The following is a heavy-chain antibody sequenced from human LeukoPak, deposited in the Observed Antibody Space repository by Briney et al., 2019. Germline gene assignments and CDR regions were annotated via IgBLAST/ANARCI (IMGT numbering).Heavy chain of an antibody. J-gene: IGHJ5*02. CDR1: GYTFTSYA. CDR2: INAGNGNT. D-gene: IGHD3-22*01. Sequence: ASVKVSCKASGYTFTSYAMHWVRQAPGQRLEWMGWINAGNGNTKYSQKFQGRVTITRDTSASTAYMELSSLRSDDTAVYYCARDLWGYDLSLRRYYDSRSWFDPWGQGTLVTVSS. CDR3: ARDLWGYDLSLRRYYDSRSWFDP. V-gene: IGHV1-3*01.